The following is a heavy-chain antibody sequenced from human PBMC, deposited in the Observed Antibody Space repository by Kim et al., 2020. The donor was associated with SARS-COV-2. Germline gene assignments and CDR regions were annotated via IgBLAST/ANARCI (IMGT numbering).Heavy chain of an antibody. J-gene: IGHJ2*01. CDR2: IYTSGST. Sequence: SETLSLTCTVSGGSISSYYWSWIRQPAGKGLEWIGRIYTSGSTNYNPSLKSRVTMSVDTSKNQFSLKLSSVTAADTAVYYCARGERITIFGVVMSPLYGYFDLWGRGTLVTVSS. V-gene: IGHV4-4*07. CDR1: GGSISSYY. CDR3: ARGERITIFGVVMSPLYGYFDL. D-gene: IGHD3-3*01.